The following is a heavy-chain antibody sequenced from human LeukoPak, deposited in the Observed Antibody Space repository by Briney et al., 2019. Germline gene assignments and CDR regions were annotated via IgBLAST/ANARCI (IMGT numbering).Heavy chain of an antibody. J-gene: IGHJ4*02. CDR2: ISGSGGTT. CDR1: GFTFSNYV. Sequence: PGGSLRLSCVAAGFTFSNYVMNWVRQTPGKGLEWVSSISGSGGTTYYADSVKGRFTISRDNSRNTLYLQMNSLRAEDTAVYYCAKDRVSTVTTNYFDYWGQGTLVTVSS. V-gene: IGHV3-23*01. D-gene: IGHD4-17*01. CDR3: AKDRVSTVTTNYFDY.